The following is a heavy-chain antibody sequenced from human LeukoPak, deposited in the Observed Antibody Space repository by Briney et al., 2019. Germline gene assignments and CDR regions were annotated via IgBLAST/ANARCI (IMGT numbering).Heavy chain of an antibody. CDR2: IYNSGST. CDR1: GGSIISNDYY. V-gene: IGHV4-30-4*01. J-gene: IGHJ4*02. Sequence: SETLSLTCTVSGGSIISNDYYWSWIRQSPGKGLEWIGYIYNSGSTYYNPSLRSRFTISLDTSKSQFSLKVNSVTAADTAVYYCARETRRGPYYYFDYWGQGTLVTVSS. CDR3: ARETRRGPYYYFDY. D-gene: IGHD3-10*01.